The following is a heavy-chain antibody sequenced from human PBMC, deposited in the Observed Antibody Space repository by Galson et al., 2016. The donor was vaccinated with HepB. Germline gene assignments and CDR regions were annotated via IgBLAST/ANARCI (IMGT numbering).Heavy chain of an antibody. Sequence: ETLSLTCTVSGGSISTYFWSWVRQVPGEGLEGIGYMHYSGSTHYNPSLKNRLTMSVDRSKNQFSLSLSSVTAADTAVYYCAREVISAMDTDAFDIWGQGTMVTVSS. CDR2: MHYSGST. V-gene: IGHV4-59*12. D-gene: IGHD3-22*01. J-gene: IGHJ3*02. CDR3: AREVISAMDTDAFDI. CDR1: GGSISTYF.